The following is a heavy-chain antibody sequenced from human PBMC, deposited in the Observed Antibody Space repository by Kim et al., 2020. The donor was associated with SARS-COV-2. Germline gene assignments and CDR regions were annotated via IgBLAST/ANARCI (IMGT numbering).Heavy chain of an antibody. V-gene: IGHV3-66*01. CDR1: GFTVSSNY. CDR3: AREMRAIFGVVIIKYYYYMDV. D-gene: IGHD3-3*01. J-gene: IGHJ6*03. CDR2: IYSGGST. Sequence: GGSLRLSRAASGFTVSSNYMSWVRQAPGKGLEWVSVIYSGGSTYYADSVKGRFTISRDNSKNTLYLQMNSLRAEDTAVYYCAREMRAIFGVVIIKYYYYMDVWGKGTTVTVSS.